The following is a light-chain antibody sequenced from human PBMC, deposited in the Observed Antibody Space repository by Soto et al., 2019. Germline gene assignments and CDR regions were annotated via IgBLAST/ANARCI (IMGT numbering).Light chain of an antibody. J-gene: IGLJ2*01. CDR1: SSDVGGNKY. CDR2: DVT. V-gene: IGLV2-8*01. Sequence: QSALTQPPSASGSLGQSITISCTGTSSDVGGNKYVSWYQQHPGKAPKLMIYDVTKRPSGVPDRFSGSKSGNTASLTVSGLQAEGEADYYCSSYAGKVSFGGGTKVTVL. CDR3: SSYAGKVS.